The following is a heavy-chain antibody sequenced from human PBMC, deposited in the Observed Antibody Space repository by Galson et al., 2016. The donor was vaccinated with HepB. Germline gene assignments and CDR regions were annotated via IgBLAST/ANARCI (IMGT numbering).Heavy chain of an antibody. V-gene: IGHV6-1*01. CDR1: GDSVSSNSAA. CDR2: TYYRSKWYN. Sequence: CAISGDSVSSNSAAWNWIRQSPSRGLEWLGRTYYRSKWYNDYAESVISRITINPDTSKNQFSLRLTSVTAADTAPYYCARHGASLLFIDYWGQGIQVTVSS. D-gene: IGHD3-10*01. CDR3: ARHGASLLFIDY. J-gene: IGHJ4*02.